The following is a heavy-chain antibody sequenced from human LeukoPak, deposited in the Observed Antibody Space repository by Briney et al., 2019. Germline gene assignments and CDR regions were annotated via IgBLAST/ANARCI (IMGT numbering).Heavy chain of an antibody. J-gene: IGHJ4*02. D-gene: IGHD6-13*01. V-gene: IGHV3-21*01. CDR1: GFTFSSYS. CDR2: ISSSSSYI. Sequence: SGGSLRLSCAAAGFTFSSYSMNWVRQAPGKGLEWVSSISSSSSYIYYADSVKGRFTISRDNAKNSLYLQMNSLRAEDTAVYYCARVDVAAAGDFDYWGQGTLVTVPS. CDR3: ARVDVAAAGDFDY.